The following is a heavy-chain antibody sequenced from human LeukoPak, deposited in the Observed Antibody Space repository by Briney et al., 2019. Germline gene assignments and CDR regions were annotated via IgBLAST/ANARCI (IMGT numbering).Heavy chain of an antibody. CDR2: ISYDGSNK. V-gene: IGHV3-30*01. CDR1: GFTFSSYA. J-gene: IGHJ5*02. Sequence: PGGSLRLSCAASGFTFSSYAMHWVRQAPGKGLEWVAVISYDGSNKYYADSVKGRFTISRDNSKNTLYLQMNSLRAEDTAVYYCARDRHYYGSGRENWFDPWGQRTLVTVSS. D-gene: IGHD3-10*01. CDR3: ARDRHYYGSGRENWFDP.